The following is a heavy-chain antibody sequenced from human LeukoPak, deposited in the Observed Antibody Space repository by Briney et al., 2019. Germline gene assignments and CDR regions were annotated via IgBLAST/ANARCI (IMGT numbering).Heavy chain of an antibody. CDR2: IYHSGST. CDR3: AREYEQWPGAHAFDI. CDR1: GYSISSGYY. J-gene: IGHJ3*02. V-gene: IGHV4-38-2*02. Sequence: LETLSLTCTVSGYSISSGYYWGWIRQPPGKGLEWIGSIYHSGSTYYNPSLKSRVTISVDTSKNQFSLKLSSVTAADTAVYYCAREYEQWPGAHAFDIWGQGTMVTVSS. D-gene: IGHD6-19*01.